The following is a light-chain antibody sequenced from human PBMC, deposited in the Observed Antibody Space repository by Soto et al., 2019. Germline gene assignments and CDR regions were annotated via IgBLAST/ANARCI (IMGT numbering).Light chain of an antibody. CDR2: GAS. CDR3: QQANSFPFT. Sequence: DIQMTQSPSSVSASIGDRVTITCRASQIIGTWLAWYQQKPGKAPTLLIYGASTLQSGVPSRIIGRGSGTDFTLTITNLQAEDSAIYYCQQANSFPFTFGPGTKVDIK. CDR1: QIIGTW. J-gene: IGKJ3*01. V-gene: IGKV1-12*02.